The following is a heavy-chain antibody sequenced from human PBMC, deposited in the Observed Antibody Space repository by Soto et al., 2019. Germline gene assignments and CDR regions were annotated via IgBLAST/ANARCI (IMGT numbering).Heavy chain of an antibody. Sequence: ASVKVSCKASGYTFTSYYMHWVRQAPGQGLEWMGIINPSGGSTSYEQKFQGRVTMTRDTSTSTVYMELSRLRSEDTAVYYCPGAPAVVVTAPAEYFQPWGQGTLVTVPS. D-gene: IGHD2-21*02. J-gene: IGHJ1*01. CDR1: GYTFTSYY. CDR2: INPSGGST. CDR3: PGAPAVVVTAPAEYFQP. V-gene: IGHV1-46*01.